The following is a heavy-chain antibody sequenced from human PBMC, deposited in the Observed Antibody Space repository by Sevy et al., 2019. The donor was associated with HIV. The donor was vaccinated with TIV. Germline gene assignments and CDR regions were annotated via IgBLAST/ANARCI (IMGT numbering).Heavy chain of an antibody. D-gene: IGHD3-22*01. J-gene: IGHJ3*02. CDR1: GGSISSGGYY. CDR3: ARGGLLRASYYYDSSGYYPCAFDI. V-gene: IGHV4-31*03. CDR2: IYYSGST. Sequence: SETLSLTCTVSGGSISSGGYYWSWIRQHPGKGLEWIGYIYYSGSTYYNPSLKSRVTISVDTSKNQFSLKLSSVTAADTAVYYCARGGLLRASYYYDSSGYYPCAFDIWGQGTMVTVS.